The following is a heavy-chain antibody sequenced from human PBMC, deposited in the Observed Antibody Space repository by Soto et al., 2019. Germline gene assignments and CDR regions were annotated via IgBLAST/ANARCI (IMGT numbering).Heavy chain of an antibody. J-gene: IGHJ4*02. CDR1: GYSFTNYW. CDR2: IYPGDSDT. D-gene: IGHD6-13*01. V-gene: IGHV5-51*01. Sequence: PGESLKISCKGSGYSFTNYWIAWVRQMPGKGLEWMGIIYPGDSDTRYSPSFQGQITISVDKSISTAYLQWSSLKASDTAMYYCARIWGMATVAACDYWGQGTLVTVSS. CDR3: ARIWGMATVAACDY.